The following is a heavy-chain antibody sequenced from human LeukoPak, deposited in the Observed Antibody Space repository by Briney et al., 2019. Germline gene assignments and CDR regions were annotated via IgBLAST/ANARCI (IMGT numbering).Heavy chain of an antibody. Sequence: SETLSLTCAVYGGSFSGYYWSWIRQPPGKGLEWIGGINHSGSTNYNPSLKSRVAISVDTSKNQFSLKLSSVTAADTAVYYCARKRITIFGVVRDLDYWGQGTLVTVSS. V-gene: IGHV4-34*01. J-gene: IGHJ4*02. CDR3: ARKRITIFGVVRDLDY. CDR2: INHSGST. CDR1: GGSFSGYY. D-gene: IGHD3-3*01.